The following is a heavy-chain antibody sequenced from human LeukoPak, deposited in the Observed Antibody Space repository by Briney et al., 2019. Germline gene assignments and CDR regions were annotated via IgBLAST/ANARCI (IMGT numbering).Heavy chain of an antibody. CDR3: ARLYCSGGSCYYDY. D-gene: IGHD2-15*01. J-gene: IGHJ4*02. CDR2: ISSSGSTI. Sequence: GGSLRLSCAASGFTFSSYEMNWVRQAPGKGLEWVSYISSSGSTIYYADSVEGRFTISRDNAKNSLYLQMNSLRAEDTAVYYCARLYCSGGSCYYDYWGQGTLVTVSS. V-gene: IGHV3-48*03. CDR1: GFTFSSYE.